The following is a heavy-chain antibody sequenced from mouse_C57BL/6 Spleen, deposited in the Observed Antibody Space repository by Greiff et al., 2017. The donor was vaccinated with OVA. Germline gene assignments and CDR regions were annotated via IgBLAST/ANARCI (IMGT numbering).Heavy chain of an antibody. CDR1: GFTFSSYA. V-gene: IGHV5-4*01. D-gene: IGHD2-5*01. CDR3: ARDYDSNYGFDY. CDR2: ISDGGSYT. Sequence: EVKLMESGGGLVKPGGSLKLSCAASGFTFSSYAMSWVRQTPEKRLEWVATISDGGSYTYYPDNVKGRFTISRDNAKNNLYLQMSHLKSEDTAMYYCARDYDSNYGFDYWGQGTTLTVSS. J-gene: IGHJ2*01.